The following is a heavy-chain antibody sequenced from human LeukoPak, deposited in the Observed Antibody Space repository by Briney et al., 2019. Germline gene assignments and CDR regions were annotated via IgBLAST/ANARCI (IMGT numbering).Heavy chain of an antibody. Sequence: SETLSLTCTASDGSISSHYWSWIRQPPGKGLEWIGHFAYSGTTSYNASLKSRVTISVDTSKNQFSLTLTSVTAADTAVYYCARPHSSGWYGVYDIWGQGTMVTVSS. CDR3: ARPHSSGWYGVYDI. D-gene: IGHD6-19*01. J-gene: IGHJ3*02. V-gene: IGHV4-59*08. CDR2: FAYSGTT. CDR1: DGSISSHY.